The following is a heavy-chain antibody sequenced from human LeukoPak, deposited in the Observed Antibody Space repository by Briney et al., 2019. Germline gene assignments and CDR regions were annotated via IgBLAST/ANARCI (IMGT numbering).Heavy chain of an antibody. V-gene: IGHV3-23*01. J-gene: IGHJ4*02. CDR1: GFTFDDYG. CDR3: AKDSESIVGEILDY. CDR2: ISGSGGST. D-gene: IGHD1-26*01. Sequence: GGSLRLSCAASGFTFDDYGMSWVRQAPGKGLEWVSAISGSGGSTYYADSVKGRFTISRDNSKNTLYLQMNSLRAEDTAVYYCAKDSESIVGEILDYWGQGTLVTVSS.